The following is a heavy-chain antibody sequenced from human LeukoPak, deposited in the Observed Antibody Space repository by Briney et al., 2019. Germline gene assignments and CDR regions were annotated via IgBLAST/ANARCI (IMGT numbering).Heavy chain of an antibody. CDR3: AKDVLGSYYGLDY. CDR2: ISGSGGST. V-gene: IGHV3-23*01. Sequence: GGSLRLSCAASGFTFSSYAMSWVRQAPGQGLEWVSAISGSGGSTYYADSVKGRFTISSDNSNNTLDLRMNRLRAEDAAGYSSAKDVLGSYYGLDYWGQGTLVTVSS. CDR1: GFTFSSYA. J-gene: IGHJ4*02. D-gene: IGHD1-26*01.